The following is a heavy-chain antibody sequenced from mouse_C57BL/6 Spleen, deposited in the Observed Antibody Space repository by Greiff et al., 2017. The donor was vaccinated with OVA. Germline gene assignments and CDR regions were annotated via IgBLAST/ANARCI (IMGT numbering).Heavy chain of an antibody. CDR2: IYPGDGDT. D-gene: IGHD1-1*01. J-gene: IGHJ2*01. CDR1: GYAFSSSW. CDR3: ARWGSSSTSYFDY. V-gene: IGHV1-82*01. Sequence: VQLVESGPELVKPGASVKISCKASGYAFSSSWMNWVKQRPGKGLEWIGRIYPGDGDTNYNGKFKGKATLTADKSSSTAYMQLSSLTSEDSAVYFCARWGSSSTSYFDYWGQGTTLTVSS.